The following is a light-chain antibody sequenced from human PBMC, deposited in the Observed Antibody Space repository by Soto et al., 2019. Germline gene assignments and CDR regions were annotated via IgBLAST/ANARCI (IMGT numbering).Light chain of an antibody. Sequence: QPVLTQSPSASASLGASVRLTCTLTSGHSSYAIAWHQQQPEKGPRFLMKLNSDCTHSKGNGLPDRYSGSSSGAERYLTISRLQSEDEADYYCQTWVTGIHVFGTGTKLTVL. CDR2: LNSDCTH. J-gene: IGLJ1*01. CDR3: QTWVTGIHV. CDR1: SGHSSYA. V-gene: IGLV4-69*01.